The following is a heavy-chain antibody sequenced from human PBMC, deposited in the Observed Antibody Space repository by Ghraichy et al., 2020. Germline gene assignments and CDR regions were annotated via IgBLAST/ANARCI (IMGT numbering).Heavy chain of an antibody. D-gene: IGHD2/OR15-2a*01. CDR3: AKGSTSAKDYYGMDV. J-gene: IGHJ6*04. V-gene: IGHV3-23*01. Sequence: GGSLRLSCVASGFTFTSHAMTWVRQAPGKGLEWVSSISASGATPYYGPSASGRFTISKDNSKNTVYLQLNSLRAEDTAIYFCAKGSTSAKDYYGMDVWGKGTTVTVSP. CDR2: ISASGATP. CDR1: GFTFTSHA.